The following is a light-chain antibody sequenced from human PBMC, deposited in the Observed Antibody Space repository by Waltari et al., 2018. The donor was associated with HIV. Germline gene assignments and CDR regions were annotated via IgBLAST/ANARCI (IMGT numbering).Light chain of an antibody. J-gene: IGLJ2*01. CDR3: GTWDSSLSAVV. CDR2: DNI. V-gene: IGLV1-51*01. CDR1: TSNIGNNY. Sequence: QSVLTQPPSVSAAPGQKVTISCSGRTSNIGNNYVSWYQQLPGTAPKLLISDNIRRPSGIPDRFSGSKSGTSATLGITGLQTGDEADYYCGTWDSSLSAVVFGGGTKLTVL.